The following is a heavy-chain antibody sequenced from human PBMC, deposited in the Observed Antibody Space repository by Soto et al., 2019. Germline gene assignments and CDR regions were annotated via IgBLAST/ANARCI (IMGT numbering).Heavy chain of an antibody. CDR2: MNPNSGNT. CDR3: ARASRIAPIQYYFDY. Sequence: GASVKVSCKACGDSFTSYDINWVRQATGQGLEWMGWMNPNSGNTGYAQKFQGRVTMTRNTSISTAYMELSSLRSEDTAVYYCARASRIAPIQYYFDYWGQGTQVTVSS. V-gene: IGHV1-8*01. D-gene: IGHD6-13*01. J-gene: IGHJ4*02. CDR1: GDSFTSYD.